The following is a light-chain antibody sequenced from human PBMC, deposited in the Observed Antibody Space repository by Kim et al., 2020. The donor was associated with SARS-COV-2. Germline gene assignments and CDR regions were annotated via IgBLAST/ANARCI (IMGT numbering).Light chain of an antibody. Sequence: GQRVTISCSGSNTNIGSNSVYWYKQLPGTATKHLMYRSNQRPSGVPDRFSGSKSGTSASLAISGLRSEDEADYHCAAWDDSLSGWVFGGGTQLTVL. J-gene: IGLJ3*02. CDR3: AAWDDSLSGWV. CDR2: RSN. CDR1: NTNIGSNS. V-gene: IGLV1-47*01.